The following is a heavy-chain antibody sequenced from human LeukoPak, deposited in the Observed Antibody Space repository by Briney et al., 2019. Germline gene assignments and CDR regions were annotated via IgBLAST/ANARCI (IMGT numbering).Heavy chain of an antibody. Sequence: PSETLSLTCAVYGGSFSGYYWSWIRQPPGKGLEWIGEINHSGSTNYNPSLKSRVTISVDTSKNQFSLKLSSVTAADTAVYYCARSPIAATRIGAVYYMDVWGKGTTVTISS. CDR2: INHSGST. J-gene: IGHJ6*03. CDR1: GGSFSGYY. CDR3: ARSPIAATRIGAVYYMDV. D-gene: IGHD6-13*01. V-gene: IGHV4-34*01.